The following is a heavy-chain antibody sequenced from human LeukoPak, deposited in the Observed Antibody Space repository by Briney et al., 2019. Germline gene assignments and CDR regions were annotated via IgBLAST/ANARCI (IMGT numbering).Heavy chain of an antibody. CDR3: ARGSGYSYGFTGRERTKSRLDY. J-gene: IGHJ4*02. D-gene: IGHD5-18*01. V-gene: IGHV3-48*01. CDR1: GLTFSFYS. CDR2: ISSSGSTI. Sequence: GGSLRLSCAASGLTFSFYSMNWVRQAPGKGLEWVSYISSSGSTIYYADSVKGRFTISRDNSKNTLYLQMNSLRAEDTAVYYCARGSGYSYGFTGRERTKSRLDYWGQGTLVTVSS.